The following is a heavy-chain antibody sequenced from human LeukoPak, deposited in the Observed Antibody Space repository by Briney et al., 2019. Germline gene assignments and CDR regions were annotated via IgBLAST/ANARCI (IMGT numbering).Heavy chain of an antibody. J-gene: IGHJ4*02. V-gene: IGHV3-74*01. Sequence: GGSLRLSCAASGFTFSSYWMHWVRQVPGKGLVWVSRINPDGSFTTYADSVKGRFTISRDNAKNTVHPQMNSLRAEDTAVYYCVKNLLAMEGYWGQGTLVTVSS. CDR1: GFTFSSYW. CDR3: VKNLLAMEGY. CDR2: INPDGSFT. D-gene: IGHD1-1*01.